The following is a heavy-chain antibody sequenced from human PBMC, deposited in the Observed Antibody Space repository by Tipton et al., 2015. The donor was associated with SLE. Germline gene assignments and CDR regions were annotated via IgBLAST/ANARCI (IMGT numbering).Heavy chain of an antibody. CDR3: ARGRSDYGSGSYYGMDV. Sequence: TLSLTCTVSGGSIRSYYWSWIRQPPGKGLEWIGEINDSGSTNYNPSLKSRVTISVDTSKNQFSLKLSSVTAADTAVYYCARGRSDYGSGSYYGMDVWGQGTTVTVSS. CDR1: GGSIRSYY. J-gene: IGHJ6*02. CDR2: INDSGST. D-gene: IGHD3-10*01. V-gene: IGHV4-34*01.